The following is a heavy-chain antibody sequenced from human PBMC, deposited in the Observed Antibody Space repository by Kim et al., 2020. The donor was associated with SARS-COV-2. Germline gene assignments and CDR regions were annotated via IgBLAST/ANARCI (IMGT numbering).Heavy chain of an antibody. D-gene: IGHD2-2*01. CDR1: GIPFSNAW. V-gene: IGHV3-15*07. CDR2: IKSKSDGGTA. CDR3: TTVSMR. Sequence: GGSLRLSCEVSGIPFSNAWFNWVRQVPGKGLEWVGRIKSKSDGGTADFAAPVKGRFAISRDDSKNTLYMLMNSLRTDDSAVYYCTTVSMRWGQGTLVTVS. J-gene: IGHJ4*01.